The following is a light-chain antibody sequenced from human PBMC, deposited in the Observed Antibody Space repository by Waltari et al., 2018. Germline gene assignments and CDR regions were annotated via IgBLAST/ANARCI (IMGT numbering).Light chain of an antibody. CDR1: QSVLYSSNNKNY. J-gene: IGKJ5*01. CDR3: QQFYTTPMT. CDR2: WAS. Sequence: DIVMTQSPDSLAVSLGERATINCKSSQSVLYSSNNKNYVAWYQQKPGQLPKLLVDWASTRESGVPDRFSAGGSGTDFTHTISSLQAEDVAVYYCQQFYTTPMTFGQGTRLEIK. V-gene: IGKV4-1*01.